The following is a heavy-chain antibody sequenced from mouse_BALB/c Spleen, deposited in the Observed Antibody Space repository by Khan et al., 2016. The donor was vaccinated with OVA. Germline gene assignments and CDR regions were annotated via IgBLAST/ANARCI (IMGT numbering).Heavy chain of an antibody. J-gene: IGHJ2*01. V-gene: IGHV3-2*02. CDR1: GYSITSDYA. D-gene: IGHD1-1*01. Sequence: EVQLVESGPGLVKPSQSLSLTCTVTGYSITSDYAWNWIRQFPGNRLEWMGYIKYSGITSYNPSLKSRISITRDTSKNQFFLQLNSVTTEDTASYYCAGSGTISTVVVTDFDFWGQGTTLTVSS. CDR2: IKYSGIT. CDR3: AGSGTISTVVVTDFDF.